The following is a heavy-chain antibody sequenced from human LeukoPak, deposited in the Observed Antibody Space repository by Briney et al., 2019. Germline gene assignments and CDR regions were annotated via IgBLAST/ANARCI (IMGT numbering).Heavy chain of an antibody. J-gene: IGHJ4*02. D-gene: IGHD4-17*01. V-gene: IGHV3-30-3*01. CDR3: AKVGTSAVTTEPYFDY. CDR2: ISYDGSNK. CDR1: GFTFSSYA. Sequence: PGGSLRLSCAASGFTFSSYAMHWVRQAPGKGLEWVAVISYDGSNKYYADSVKGRFTISRDNSKNTLYLQMNSLRAEDTAVYYCAKVGTSAVTTEPYFDYWGQGTLVTVSS.